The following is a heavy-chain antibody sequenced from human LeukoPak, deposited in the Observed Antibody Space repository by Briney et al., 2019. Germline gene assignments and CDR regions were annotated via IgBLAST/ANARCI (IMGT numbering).Heavy chain of an antibody. CDR3: ATVQYSSSWHWFDP. J-gene: IGHJ5*02. CDR2: FDPEDGET. Sequence: ASVKVSGKVSGYTLTELSMHWVRQAPGKGLEWMGGFDPEDGETIYAQKFQGRVTMTEDTSTDTAYMELSSLRSEDTAVYYCATVQYSSSWHWFDPWGQGTLVTVSS. V-gene: IGHV1-24*01. CDR1: GYTLTELS. D-gene: IGHD6-13*01.